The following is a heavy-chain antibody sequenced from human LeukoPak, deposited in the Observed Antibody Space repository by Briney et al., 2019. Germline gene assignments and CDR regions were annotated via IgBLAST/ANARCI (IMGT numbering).Heavy chain of an antibody. V-gene: IGHV1-46*01. D-gene: IGHD6-13*01. Sequence: ASVTVSCKTSGYSFTSYYMHWVRQAPGQGLEWMGIIDPNDVGTRYAQRFQGRLSLTRDTSTTTVYMELSSLSSEDTAVYYCAREGSWSSLGGYGHWGQGTLVTVSS. J-gene: IGHJ4*02. CDR2: IDPNDVGT. CDR1: GYSFTSYY. CDR3: AREGSWSSLGGYGH.